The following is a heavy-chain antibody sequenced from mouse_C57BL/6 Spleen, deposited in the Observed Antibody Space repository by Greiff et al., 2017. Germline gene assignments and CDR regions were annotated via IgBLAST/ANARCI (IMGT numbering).Heavy chain of an antibody. V-gene: IGHV1-82*01. J-gene: IGHJ4*01. D-gene: IGHD2-3*01. CDR1: GYAFSSSW. CDR2: IYPGDGDT. CDR3: ARYDGYDYAMDY. Sequence: LQESGPELVKPGASVKISCKASGYAFSSSWMNWVKQRPGKGLEWIGRIYPGDGDTNYNGKFKGKATLTADKSSSTAYMQLSSLTSEDSAVDCCARYDGYDYAMDYWGQGTSVTVSS.